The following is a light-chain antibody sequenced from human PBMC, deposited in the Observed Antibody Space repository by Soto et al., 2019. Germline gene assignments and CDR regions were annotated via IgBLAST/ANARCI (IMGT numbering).Light chain of an antibody. V-gene: IGLV1-44*01. J-gene: IGLJ3*02. CDR3: AAWDDSLSGWV. CDR2: TNN. Sequence: QPVLTQPPSASGTPGQRVSISCSGSSTNIGRKSISWYQNLPGTAPKLLIYTNNQRPSGVPARFSGSKSGTSASLAISGLQSEDEADYYCAAWDDSLSGWVFGGGTKVTVL. CDR1: STNIGRKS.